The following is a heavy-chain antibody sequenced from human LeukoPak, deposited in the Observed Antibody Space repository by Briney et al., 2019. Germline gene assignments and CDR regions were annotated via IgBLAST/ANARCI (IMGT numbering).Heavy chain of an antibody. Sequence: SETLSLTCTVSGGSISSSSYYWGWIRQPPGKGLEWIGSIYYSGSTYYNPSLKSRVTISVDTSKNQFSLKLSSVTAADTAVYYCASIGYYYGSGSSDYWGQGTLVTDSS. V-gene: IGHV4-39*07. CDR3: ASIGYYYGSGSSDY. CDR1: GGSISSSSYY. J-gene: IGHJ4*02. CDR2: IYYSGST. D-gene: IGHD3-10*01.